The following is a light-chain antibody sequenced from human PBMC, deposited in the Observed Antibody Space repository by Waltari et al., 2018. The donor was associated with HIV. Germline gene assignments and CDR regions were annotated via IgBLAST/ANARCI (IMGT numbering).Light chain of an antibody. J-gene: IGLJ1*01. CDR3: CSYAGSYTFV. V-gene: IGLV2-11*01. CDR2: DIT. Sequence: QSALTQPRSVSGSPGQSVSISCTGTSSDVGGYNFVSWYQQHPGKAPQLLFYDITNRPSGVPDRFSGSKSGHTASLTISGLQSEDEADYYCCSYAGSYTFVFGSGTKVTVL. CDR1: SSDVGGYNF.